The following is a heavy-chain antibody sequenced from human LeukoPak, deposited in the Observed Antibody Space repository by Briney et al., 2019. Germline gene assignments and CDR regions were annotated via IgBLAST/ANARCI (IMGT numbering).Heavy chain of an antibody. J-gene: IGHJ4*02. CDR3: AVATQEFDY. Sequence: SETLSLTCTVSGGSISSASYYWSWIRQPAGKGLEWIGRIYTSGSTNYNPSLKSRVTMSVDTSKNQFSLKLSSVTAADTAVYYCAVATQEFDYWGQGTLVTVSS. V-gene: IGHV4-61*02. CDR2: IYTSGST. CDR1: GGSISSASYY. D-gene: IGHD5-12*01.